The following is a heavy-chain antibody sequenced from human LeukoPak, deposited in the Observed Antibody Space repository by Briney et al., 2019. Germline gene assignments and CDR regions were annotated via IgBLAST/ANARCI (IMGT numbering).Heavy chain of an antibody. D-gene: IGHD3-16*01. V-gene: IGHV3-7*01. CDR2: IKQDGSDK. Sequence: GGSLRLSCAASGFTFSRYWMSWVRQAPGKGLEWVANIKQDGSDKDYVDSVRGRFTISRDNAMNSLYLQMNSLRVEDTAVYYCTREGVGGFDTWGQGAMVTVSS. CDR3: TREGVGGFDT. CDR1: GFTFSRYW. J-gene: IGHJ3*02.